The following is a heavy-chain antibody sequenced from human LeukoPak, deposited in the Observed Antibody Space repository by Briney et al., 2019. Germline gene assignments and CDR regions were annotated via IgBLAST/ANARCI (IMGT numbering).Heavy chain of an antibody. CDR2: IDYSGGSS. J-gene: IGHJ3*01. CDR3: ASRYLYCSGGSCYSPDDTSDL. D-gene: IGHD2-15*01. CDR1: GFTLSSYE. Sequence: GGSLRLSCTVTGFTLSSYEMSWIRQAPGRDLEWVSSIDYSGGSSYYADSVKGRFTISRDNSKNTLYLQMNSLRAGDTAVYYCASRYLYCSGGSCYSPDDTSDLWGQGTMVTVSS. V-gene: IGHV3-23*01.